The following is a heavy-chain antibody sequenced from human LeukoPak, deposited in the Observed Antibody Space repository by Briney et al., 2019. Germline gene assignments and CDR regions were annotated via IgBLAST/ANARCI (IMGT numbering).Heavy chain of an antibody. D-gene: IGHD6-13*01. CDR3: ARRGQQLACFDY. CDR2: ISAYNGNT. V-gene: IGHV1-18*01. CDR1: GYTFTSYG. Sequence: ASVKVSCKASGYTFTSYGFRWVRQPPGQGREWMGWISAYNGNTNYAQKLQGRVTMTTDTSTSTAYMELRSLRSDDTAVYYCARRGQQLACFDYWGQGTLVTISS. J-gene: IGHJ4*02.